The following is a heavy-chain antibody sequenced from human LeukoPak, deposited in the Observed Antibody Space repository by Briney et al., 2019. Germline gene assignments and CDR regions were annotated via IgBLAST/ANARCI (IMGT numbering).Heavy chain of an antibody. Sequence: GGSLRLSCAAFGFTFSSYGMHWVRQGPGKGLEWVAVISEDGNNKYYVESVKGRFIVSRDNSKNTLDLQMSSLRVEDTAVYYCGRDFRGVGAVDFWGQGALVTVSS. D-gene: IGHD1-26*01. V-gene: IGHV3-30*03. CDR1: GFTFSSYG. CDR2: ISEDGNNK. J-gene: IGHJ4*02. CDR3: GRDFRGVGAVDF.